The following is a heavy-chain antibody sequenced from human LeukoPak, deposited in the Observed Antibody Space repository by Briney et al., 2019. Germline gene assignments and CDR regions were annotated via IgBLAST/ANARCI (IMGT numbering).Heavy chain of an antibody. J-gene: IGHJ4*02. V-gene: IGHV3-30*02. CDR2: VRFDETFK. CDR1: GFTFSTSG. Sequence: GGSLRLSCAASGFTFSTSGMHWVRQTPGQGLEWVAFVRFDETFKYYADSVKGRFTISRDNSRNTVFLQMNSLRLEDTAVYYCARFATTLTSGWGQGTLVTVSS. D-gene: IGHD4-17*01. CDR3: ARFATTLTSG.